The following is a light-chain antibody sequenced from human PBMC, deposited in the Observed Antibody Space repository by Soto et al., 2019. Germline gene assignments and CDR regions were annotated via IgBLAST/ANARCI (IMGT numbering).Light chain of an antibody. Sequence: DIQVTQAPSTLSTSVGARVSINCRASQSISAWLAWYQQKPGKAPKFLIYATSTFQSGVPSRFSGGGSGTDFTLTISRLEPEDFAVYYYQQYGSSGTFGQGTRLEIK. CDR3: QQYGSSGT. V-gene: IGKV1-5*01. CDR1: QSISAW. J-gene: IGKJ5*01. CDR2: ATS.